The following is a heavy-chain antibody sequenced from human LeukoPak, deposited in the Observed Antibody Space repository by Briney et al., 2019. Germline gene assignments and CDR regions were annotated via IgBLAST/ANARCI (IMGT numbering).Heavy chain of an antibody. Sequence: SQTLSLTCAISGDSVSSNSAAWNWIRQPPSRGLEWLGRTYYRSKWYNDYAVSVKSRITINPDTSKNQFSLQLNSVTPEDTAVYYCARTDDYGDYALDYWGQGTLVTVSS. J-gene: IGHJ4*02. CDR1: GDSVSSNSAA. CDR2: TYYRSKWYN. V-gene: IGHV6-1*01. D-gene: IGHD4-17*01. CDR3: ARTDDYGDYALDY.